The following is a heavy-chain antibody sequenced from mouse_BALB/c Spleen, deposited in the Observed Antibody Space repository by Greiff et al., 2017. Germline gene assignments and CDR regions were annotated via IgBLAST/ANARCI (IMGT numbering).Heavy chain of an antibody. CDR2: ISSGGSYT. CDR1: GFTFSSYA. V-gene: IGHV5-9-4*01. J-gene: IGHJ2*01. CDR3: ARDNYGNPTEVLFDY. Sequence: EVMLVESGGGLVKPGGSLKLSCAASGFTFSSYAMSWVRQSPEKRLEWVAEISSGGSYTYYPDTVTGRFTISRDNAKNTLYLEMSSLRSEDTAMYYCARDNYGNPTEVLFDYWGQGTTLTVSS. D-gene: IGHD2-1*01.